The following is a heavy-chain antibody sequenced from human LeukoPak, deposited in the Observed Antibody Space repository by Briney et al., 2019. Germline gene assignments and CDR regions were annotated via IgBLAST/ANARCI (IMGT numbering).Heavy chain of an antibody. V-gene: IGHV4-59*08. CDR2: FYHSGST. CDR1: GGSISSYY. CDR3: ARTHTDTAMQIYAFNI. Sequence: PSETLSLTCTVSGGSISSYYWSWIRQPPGKGLEWIGNFYHSGSTYYNPSLKSRVTISLDTSKNQFSLKLSSVTAADTAVYYCARTHTDTAMQIYAFNIWGQGTMVTVSS. D-gene: IGHD5-18*01. J-gene: IGHJ3*02.